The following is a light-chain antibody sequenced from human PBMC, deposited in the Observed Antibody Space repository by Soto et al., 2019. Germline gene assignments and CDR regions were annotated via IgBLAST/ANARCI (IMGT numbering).Light chain of an antibody. CDR2: LNSDGSH. V-gene: IGLV4-69*01. J-gene: IGLJ2*01. CDR3: QTWGTGLGV. Sequence: QAVLTQSPSASASLGASVKLTCTLSSGHSSYAIAWHQQQPEKGPRYLMKLNSDGSHSKGDGIPDRFSGSSSGAERYLTISRLQSEDEADYYCQTWGTGLGVFGGGTQLTVL. CDR1: SGHSSYA.